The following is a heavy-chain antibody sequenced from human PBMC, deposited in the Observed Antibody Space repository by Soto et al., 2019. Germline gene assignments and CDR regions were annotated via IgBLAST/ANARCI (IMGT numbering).Heavy chain of an antibody. V-gene: IGHV4-59*01. J-gene: IGHJ6*02. CDR1: GGSISSYY. D-gene: IGHD3-9*01. CDR3: ARDRAYYDLLTGYRAYYYGMDV. CDR2: IYYSGST. Sequence: SETLSLTCTVSGGSISSYYWSWIRQPPGKGLEWIGYIYYSGSTNYNPSLKSRVTISVDTSKNQFSLKLSSVTAADTAVYYCARDRAYYDLLTGYRAYYYGMDVWGQGTTVTVSS.